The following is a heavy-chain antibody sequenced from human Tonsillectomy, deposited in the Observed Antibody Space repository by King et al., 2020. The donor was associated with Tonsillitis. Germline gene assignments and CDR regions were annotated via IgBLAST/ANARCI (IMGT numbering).Heavy chain of an antibody. D-gene: IGHD6-19*01. CDR3: ARDRAVAGNAFDI. J-gene: IGHJ3*02. CDR1: GFTFCSYG. Sequence: VQLVESGGGVVQPGRSLRLSWAASGFTFCSYGMHWVRQAPGKGLEWVAVIWYDGSNKYYADSVKGRFTISRDNSKNTLYLQMNSLRAEDTAVYYCARDRAVAGNAFDIWGQGTMVTVSS. CDR2: IWYDGSNK. V-gene: IGHV3-33*08.